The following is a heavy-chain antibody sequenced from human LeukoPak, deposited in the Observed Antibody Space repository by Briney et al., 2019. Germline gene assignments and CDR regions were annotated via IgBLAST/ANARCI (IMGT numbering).Heavy chain of an antibody. V-gene: IGHV3-7*03. Sequence: GGSLRLSCAASGFTFSSYWMSWVRQARGKGLEWVANIKQDGSEKYYVDSVKGRFTISRDNANNSLYLQMNSLRDEDTAVYYCARNLSSSWYRIIPFDAFHIWVQGTMVTVSS. D-gene: IGHD6-13*01. CDR1: GFTFSSYW. CDR2: IKQDGSEK. J-gene: IGHJ3*02. CDR3: ARNLSSSWYRIIPFDAFHI.